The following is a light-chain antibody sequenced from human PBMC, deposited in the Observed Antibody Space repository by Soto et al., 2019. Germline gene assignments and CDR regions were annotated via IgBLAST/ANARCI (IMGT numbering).Light chain of an antibody. CDR1: QSVSSN. CDR3: QQYNSWPMYT. CDR2: GAS. Sequence: EIVMTQSPATLSVSPGERATLSCRASQSVSSNVAWYQQKAGQAPRLLIYGASTRAPGIPARFSGSGSETEFTLTISSLQSEDFAVYYCQQYNSWPMYTFGQGTKVDIK. J-gene: IGKJ2*01. V-gene: IGKV3-15*01.